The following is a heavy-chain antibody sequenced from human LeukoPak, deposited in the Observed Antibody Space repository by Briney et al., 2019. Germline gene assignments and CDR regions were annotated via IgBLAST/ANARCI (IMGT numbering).Heavy chain of an antibody. J-gene: IGHJ4*02. V-gene: IGHV4-59*01. CDR1: GDSISTYY. CDR2: IYYSGTT. CDR3: ARGWGYDSSGYYLGY. D-gene: IGHD3-22*01. Sequence: SETLSLTCTVSGDSISTYYWTWIRQPPGKGLEWIGYIYYSGTTNYNPSLKSRVTISVDTSKNQFSLKLSSVTAADAAVYYCARGWGYDSSGYYLGYWGQGTLVTVSS.